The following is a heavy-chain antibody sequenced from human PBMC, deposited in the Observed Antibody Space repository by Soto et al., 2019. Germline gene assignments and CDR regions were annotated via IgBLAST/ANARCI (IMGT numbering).Heavy chain of an antibody. V-gene: IGHV3-33*01. Sequence: GGSLRLSCAASGFTFSSYGMHWVRQAPGKGLEWVAVIWYDGSNKYYADSVKGRFTISRDNSKNTLYLQMNSLRAGDTAVYYCALVASRWPDGDVWGQGTTVTV. CDR2: IWYDGSNK. D-gene: IGHD5-12*01. J-gene: IGHJ6*02. CDR3: ALVASRWPDGDV. CDR1: GFTFSSYG.